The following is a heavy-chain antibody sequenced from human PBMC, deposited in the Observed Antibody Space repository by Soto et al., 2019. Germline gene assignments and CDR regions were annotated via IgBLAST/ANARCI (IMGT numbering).Heavy chain of an antibody. D-gene: IGHD3-22*01. CDR2: IIPIFGTA. CDR3: ARSQSRDYYDSSGYYRDFDY. CDR1: GGTFSSYA. J-gene: IGHJ4*02. Sequence: ASVKVSCKASGGTFSSYAISWVRQAPGQGLERMGGIIPIFGTANYAQKFQGRVTITADESTSTAYMELSSLRSEDTAVYYCARSQSRDYYDSSGYYRDFDYWGQGTLVTVSS. V-gene: IGHV1-69*13.